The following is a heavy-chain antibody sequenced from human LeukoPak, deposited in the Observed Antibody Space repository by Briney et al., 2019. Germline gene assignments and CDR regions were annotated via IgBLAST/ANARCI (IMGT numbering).Heavy chain of an antibody. J-gene: IGHJ4*02. D-gene: IGHD6-13*01. Sequence: PGGSLRLSCAASGFTPSSNYMSWVRQAPGKGLEWVSVIGSGIYSAGTTSYADSVKGRFTISRDNSKNTLYLQMNSLRAEDTAVYYCARDPESSSFDLWGRGALVTVSS. CDR1: GFTPSSNY. CDR3: ARDPESSSFDL. CDR2: IGSGIYSAGTT. V-gene: IGHV3-66*01.